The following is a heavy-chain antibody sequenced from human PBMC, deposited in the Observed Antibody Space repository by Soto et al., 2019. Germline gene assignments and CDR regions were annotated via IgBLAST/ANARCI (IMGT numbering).Heavy chain of an antibody. V-gene: IGHV3-21*01. D-gene: IGHD2-15*01. J-gene: IGHJ3*02. CDR1: GFTFSSYS. CDR3: ARLEVKLLLNAFDI. CDR2: ISSSSSYI. Sequence: GGSLRLSCAASGFTFSSYSMNWVRQAPGKGLEWVSSISSSSSYIYYADSVKGRFTISRDNAKNSLYLQMNSLRAEDTAVYYCARLEVKLLLNAFDIWGQGTMVTVSS.